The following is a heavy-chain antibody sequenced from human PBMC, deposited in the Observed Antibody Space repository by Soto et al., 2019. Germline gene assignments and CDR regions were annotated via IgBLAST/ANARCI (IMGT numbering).Heavy chain of an antibody. CDR1: GFSFSSYS. CDR3: AKWDGYGDH. V-gene: IGHV3-23*01. J-gene: IGHJ5*02. Sequence: EVQLLESGGDLVQPGGSLRLSCAASGFSFSSYSFTWVRQAPGKGLEWVAGISIGGDKTWHADSVKGRFTISRDNSKNTVYLQMKSLRVHDTAVYYCAKWDGYGDHWGQGTLVTVSS. CDR2: ISIGGDKT. D-gene: IGHD5-18*01.